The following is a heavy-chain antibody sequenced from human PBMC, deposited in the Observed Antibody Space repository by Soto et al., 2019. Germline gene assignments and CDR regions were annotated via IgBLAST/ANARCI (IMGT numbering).Heavy chain of an antibody. Sequence: GGSLRLSCAASGFTVSSNYMSWVRQAPGKGLEWVSCIGSSSAYIRYADSLKGRFTISRDNDKNSLYLQMTSLGAEDTAVYYCARGTAIIVGGVVPRVSPFDFWGQGILVTVSS. D-gene: IGHD3-16*01. CDR2: IGSSSAYI. V-gene: IGHV3-21*01. J-gene: IGHJ4*02. CDR1: GFTVSSNY. CDR3: ARGTAIIVGGVVPRVSPFDF.